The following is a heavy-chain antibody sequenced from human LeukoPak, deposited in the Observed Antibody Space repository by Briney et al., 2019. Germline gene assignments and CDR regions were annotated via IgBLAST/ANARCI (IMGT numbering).Heavy chain of an antibody. V-gene: IGHV3-21*01. CDR1: AFTFSSYA. Sequence: GGSLRLSCAASAFTFSSYAMTWLRQAPGKGLEWVSSISSSGTYIDYADSGKGRSTIARDIAKNSMYLQMNSLRAEDTSVYYCERDFVNSGYYFDYWGQGKLVTVSS. D-gene: IGHD3-22*01. CDR3: ERDFVNSGYYFDY. J-gene: IGHJ4*02. CDR2: ISSSGTYI.